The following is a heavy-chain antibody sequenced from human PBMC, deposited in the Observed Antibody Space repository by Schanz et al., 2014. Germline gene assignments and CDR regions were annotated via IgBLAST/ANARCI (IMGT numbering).Heavy chain of an antibody. D-gene: IGHD6-19*01. CDR2: ISHDGSIQ. CDR1: GFTFSNFA. Sequence: QVQLVESGGGVVQPGRSLRLSCAASGFTFSNFAMHWVRQAPGKGLEWVTIISHDGSIQYGADSVKGRFTLSRDNSKKPMDLQKNSLRPEDTAVYYCGGDYSGGALGYRGQGTLVTVSS. J-gene: IGHJ4*02. CDR3: GGDYSGGALGY. V-gene: IGHV3-30*04.